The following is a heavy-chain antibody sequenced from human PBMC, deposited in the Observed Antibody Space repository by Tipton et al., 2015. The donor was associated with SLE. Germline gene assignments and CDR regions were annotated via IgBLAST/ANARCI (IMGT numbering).Heavy chain of an antibody. Sequence: TLSLTCAVYGGSFSAYYWSWIRQPPGKGLEWIGEINHSGSTNYNPSLKSRVTISVDTSKNQFSLELSSVTAADTAVYFCGRRAAAYWYFDLWGRGTLVTVSS. CDR3: GRRAAAYWYFDL. CDR2: INHSGST. D-gene: IGHD6-13*01. V-gene: IGHV4-34*01. J-gene: IGHJ2*01. CDR1: GGSFSAYY.